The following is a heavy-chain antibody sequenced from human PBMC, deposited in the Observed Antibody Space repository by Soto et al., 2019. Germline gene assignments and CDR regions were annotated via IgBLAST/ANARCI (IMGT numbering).Heavy chain of an antibody. Sequence: SXTLSLTCTVSGGSISSYYWSWIRQPAGKGLEWVGRIYTSGSTNYNPSLKSRVTMSVDTSKNQFSLKLSSVTAADTAVYYCARVRIAARTGAYGMDVWGQGTTATVSS. D-gene: IGHD6-6*01. CDR3: ARVRIAARTGAYGMDV. CDR1: GGSISSYY. V-gene: IGHV4-4*07. J-gene: IGHJ6*02. CDR2: IYTSGST.